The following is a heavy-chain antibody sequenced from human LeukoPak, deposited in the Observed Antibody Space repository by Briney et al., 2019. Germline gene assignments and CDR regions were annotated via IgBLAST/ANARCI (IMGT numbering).Heavy chain of an antibody. CDR2: IYTSGST. J-gene: IGHJ3*02. CDR1: GGSISSGSYY. V-gene: IGHV4-61*02. CDR3: ARVSTWDVVPAALRVGSAFDT. D-gene: IGHD2-2*01. Sequence: SETLSLTWTVSGGSISSGSYYWSWIRQPTGKGLEWIGRIYTSGSTNYNPSLKSRVTISVDTSKNQFSLKLSSVTAADTAVYYCARVSTWDVVPAALRVGSAFDTWGQGTMVTVSS.